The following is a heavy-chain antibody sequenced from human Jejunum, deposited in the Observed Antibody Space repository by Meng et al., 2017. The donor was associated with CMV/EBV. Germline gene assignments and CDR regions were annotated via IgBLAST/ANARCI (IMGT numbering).Heavy chain of an antibody. CDR1: VFTVSRYD. J-gene: IGHJ6*02. CDR3: IRGGIQRSGLDSMDV. D-gene: IGHD5-18*01. Sequence: SVFTVSRYDICWARQATEKMLEWVAGIGTAGDTYYPGSVRGRFSISRENAKNSLYLQMNSLRAGDTAVYYCIRGGIQRSGLDSMDVWGQGTTVTVSS. CDR2: IGTAGDT. V-gene: IGHV3-13*01.